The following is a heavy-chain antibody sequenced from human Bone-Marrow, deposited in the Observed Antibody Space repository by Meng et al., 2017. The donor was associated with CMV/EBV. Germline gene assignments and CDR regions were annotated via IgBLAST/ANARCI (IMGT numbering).Heavy chain of an antibody. D-gene: IGHD2-2*02. J-gene: IGHJ4*02. Sequence: SVKVSCKASGGTFSSYAISWVRQAPGQGLEWMGGIIPILGIANYAQKFQGRVTITADKSTSTAYMELSSLRSEDTAVYYCARVGLGYCSSTSCHTFDYWGQGTLVTVSS. CDR3: ARVGLGYCSSTSCHTFDY. CDR2: IIPILGIA. CDR1: GGTFSSYA. V-gene: IGHV1-69*10.